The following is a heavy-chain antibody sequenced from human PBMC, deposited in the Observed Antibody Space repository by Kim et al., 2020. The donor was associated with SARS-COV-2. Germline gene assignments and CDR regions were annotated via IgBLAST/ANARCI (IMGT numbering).Heavy chain of an antibody. CDR1: GGSISSGDYY. J-gene: IGHJ5*02. D-gene: IGHD3-10*01. V-gene: IGHV4-30-4*01. CDR2: IYYSGST. Sequence: SETLSLTCTVSGGSISSGDYYWSWIRQPPGKGLEWIGYIYYSGSTYYNPSLKSRVTISVDTSKNQFSLKLSSVTAADTAVYYCAREGAMVRGVTNWFDPWGQGTLVTVSS. CDR3: AREGAMVRGVTNWFDP.